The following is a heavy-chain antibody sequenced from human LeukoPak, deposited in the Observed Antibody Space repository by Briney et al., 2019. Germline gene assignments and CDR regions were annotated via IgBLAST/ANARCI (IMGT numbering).Heavy chain of an antibody. Sequence: GGSLRLSCAASGFTFSNAWMSWVRQAPGKGLEWVGRIKSKTDGGTTDYAAPVKGRFTISRDDSKNTLYLQMNSLRAEDTAVYYCAKVQYLRGFDYWGQGTLVTVSS. D-gene: IGHD3-10*01. V-gene: IGHV3-15*01. CDR3: AKVQYLRGFDY. CDR2: IKSKTDGGTT. J-gene: IGHJ4*02. CDR1: GFTFSNAW.